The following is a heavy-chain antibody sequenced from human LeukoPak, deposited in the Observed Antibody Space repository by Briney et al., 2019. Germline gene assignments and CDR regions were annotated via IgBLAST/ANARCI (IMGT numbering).Heavy chain of an antibody. CDR2: IKYDGSLK. J-gene: IGHJ4*02. CDR3: ASSHDSSGND. Sequence: LTGGSLRLSCAASGFTFSSYEMNWVRQAPGKGLEWVANIKYDGSLKFYGGSVKGRFTISRDNTKNSLYLEMNSLRVDDTALYFCASSHDSSGNDWGQGTMVTVSS. D-gene: IGHD3-22*01. CDR1: GFTFSSYE. V-gene: IGHV3-7*01.